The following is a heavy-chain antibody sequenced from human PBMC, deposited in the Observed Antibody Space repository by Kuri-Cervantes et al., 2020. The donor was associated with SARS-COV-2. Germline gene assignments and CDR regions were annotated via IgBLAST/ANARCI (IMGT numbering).Heavy chain of an antibody. CDR2: INPSGGST. CDR1: GYTFTSYY. CDR3: ARDRPGGGPAVAGFRHLDY. V-gene: IGHV1-46*01. J-gene: IGHJ4*02. D-gene: IGHD6-19*01. Sequence: ASVKVSCKASGYTFTSYYMHWVRQAPGQGLEWMGIINPSGGSTSYAQKFQGRVTMTRDTSTSTAYMELRSLRSDDTAVYYCARDRPGGGPAVAGFRHLDYWGQGTLVTVSS.